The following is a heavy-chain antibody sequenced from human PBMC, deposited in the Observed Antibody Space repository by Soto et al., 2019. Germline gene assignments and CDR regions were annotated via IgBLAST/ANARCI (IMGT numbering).Heavy chain of an antibody. J-gene: IGHJ4*02. CDR2: ISAYNGNT. Sequence: QVQLVQSGAEVKKPGASVNVSCKASGYTFTSYGISCVRQAPGQGLEWMGWISAYNGNTNYAQKLQGRVTMTTDTSTSTAYMELRSLRSDDTAVYYCARDLIRGMVRGVMFDYWGQGPLVTVSS. CDR1: GYTFTSYG. D-gene: IGHD3-10*01. CDR3: ARDLIRGMVRGVMFDY. V-gene: IGHV1-18*01.